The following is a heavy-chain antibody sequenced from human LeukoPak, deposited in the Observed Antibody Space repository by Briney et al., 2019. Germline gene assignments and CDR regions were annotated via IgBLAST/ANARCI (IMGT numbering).Heavy chain of an antibody. D-gene: IGHD6-19*01. CDR3: AGAGIAVAGNAEYFQH. V-gene: IGHV5-10-1*01. CDR1: VYSFSSYC. Sequence: GESLRISCKGSVYSFSSYCIRWVRQMPGKGLEWVGRIGPSDPYTTYSPSFQGHVTLSADKSISTAYLQWSSLKASDTAMYYCAGAGIAVAGNAEYFQHWGQGTLVTVSS. CDR2: IGPSDPYT. J-gene: IGHJ1*01.